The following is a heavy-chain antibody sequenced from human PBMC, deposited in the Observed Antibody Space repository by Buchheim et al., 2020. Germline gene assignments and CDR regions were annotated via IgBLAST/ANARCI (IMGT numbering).Heavy chain of an antibody. J-gene: IGHJ6*02. V-gene: IGHV3-48*02. D-gene: IGHD2-2*02. CDR2: ISSSSSTI. CDR1: GFTFSSYS. Sequence: EVQLVESGGTLVQPGGSLRLSCAASGFTFSSYSMNWVRQAPGKGLEWVSYISSSSSTIYYPDSVKGRFTISRDNAKNSLYLQMNSLRDEDTAVYYCARSPYCSSTSCYTAEGDYYYYGMDVWGQGTT. CDR3: ARSPYCSSTSCYTAEGDYYYYGMDV.